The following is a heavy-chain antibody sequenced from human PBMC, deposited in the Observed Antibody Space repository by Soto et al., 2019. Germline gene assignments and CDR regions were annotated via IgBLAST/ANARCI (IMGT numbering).Heavy chain of an antibody. Sequence: GGSLRLSCAASGFSFSTYAMTWVRQAPGKGLEWVSGISGNSGSTYYADSVKGRFTVSRDNSKNTVYLQMNSLRGDDTAVYYCAKVSVVVLAAGDWFDPWGQGTLVTVS. J-gene: IGHJ5*02. CDR3: AKVSVVVLAAGDWFDP. V-gene: IGHV3-23*01. CDR2: ISGNSGST. D-gene: IGHD2-15*01. CDR1: GFSFSTYA.